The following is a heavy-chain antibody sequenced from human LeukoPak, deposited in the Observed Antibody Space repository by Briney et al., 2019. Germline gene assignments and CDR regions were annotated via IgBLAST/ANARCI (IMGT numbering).Heavy chain of an antibody. J-gene: IGHJ3*01. V-gene: IGHV3-20*04. CDR1: GFTFDDHG. Sequence: GGSLRLSCAASGFTFDDHGMSCVRQVPGKGLEWVSGINWNGGSTGYADSVKGRFTISRDNAKKSLYLQMNSLRAEDTALYYCARDHEDYYDNSGYYFGALDVWGQGTMVTVSS. CDR3: ARDHEDYYDNSGYYFGALDV. D-gene: IGHD3-22*01. CDR2: INWNGGST.